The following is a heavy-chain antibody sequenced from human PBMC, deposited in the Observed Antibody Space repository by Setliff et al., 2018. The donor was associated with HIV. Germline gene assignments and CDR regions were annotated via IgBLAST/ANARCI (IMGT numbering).Heavy chain of an antibody. CDR1: GGPISSHY. CDR2: IYYSGST. J-gene: IGHJ4*02. V-gene: IGHV4-59*11. CDR3: ARKLGVTYYYFDS. D-gene: IGHD2-21*02. Sequence: KTSETLSLTCTVSGGPISSHYWSWIRQPPGKGLEWIGYIYYSGSTNHNPSLKSRVTISVDTSKNQFSLKLSSVTAADTAVYYCARKLGVTYYYFDSWGQGTLVTVSS.